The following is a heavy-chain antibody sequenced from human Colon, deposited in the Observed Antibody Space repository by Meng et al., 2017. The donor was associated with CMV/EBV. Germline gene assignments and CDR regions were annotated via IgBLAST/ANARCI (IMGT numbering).Heavy chain of an antibody. V-gene: IGHV3-23*03. J-gene: IGHJ4*02. D-gene: IGHD4/OR15-4a*01. Sequence: GGSLRLSCAASGFSFTSHTVNWVRQAPGKGLEWVSVISKGGSDTYYADSMKGRFTMSRDDSTNMVYLQMSSLRADDTARYFCATYHRGPDYFLDHWGQGTLVTVSS. CDR1: GFSFTSHT. CDR2: ISKGGSDT. CDR3: ATYHRGPDYFLDH.